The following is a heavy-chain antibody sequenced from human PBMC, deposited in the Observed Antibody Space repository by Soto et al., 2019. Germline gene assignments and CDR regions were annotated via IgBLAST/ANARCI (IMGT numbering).Heavy chain of an antibody. Sequence: EVQLLESGGGLVQPGGSLRLSCAASGFTFSSYAMSWVRQAPGKGLEWVSAISGSGGSTYYADSVKGRFTISRDNSKNTLDLQMDSLRAEDTAVNYCAKDVPPPEADCGAFDYWGQGTLVTVSS. D-gene: IGHD2-21*01. CDR1: GFTFSSYA. V-gene: IGHV3-23*01. J-gene: IGHJ4*02. CDR2: ISGSGGST. CDR3: AKDVPPPEADCGAFDY.